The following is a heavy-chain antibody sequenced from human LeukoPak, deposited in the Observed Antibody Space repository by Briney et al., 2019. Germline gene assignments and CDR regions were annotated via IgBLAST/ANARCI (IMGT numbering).Heavy chain of an antibody. CDR2: ISAYNGNT. Sequence: ASVKVSCKASGYTFTSYGISWVRQAPGQGLEWMGWISAYNGNTKYAQKLQGRVTMTTDTSTSTANMELRSLRSDDTAVYYCAREGTKLPWFGELRITRYYYYYMDVWGKGTTVTISS. D-gene: IGHD3-10*01. J-gene: IGHJ6*03. CDR3: AREGTKLPWFGELRITRYYYYYMDV. CDR1: GYTFTSYG. V-gene: IGHV1-18*01.